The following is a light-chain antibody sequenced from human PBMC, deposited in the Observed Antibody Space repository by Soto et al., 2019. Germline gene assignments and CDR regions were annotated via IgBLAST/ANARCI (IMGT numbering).Light chain of an antibody. CDR3: QKRSNWPLT. Sequence: EIVVTQSPATLSLSPGDRATLSCRAGQSISSQLAWYQQKPGQAPRLLIHDASNRSTGIPARLSGSGSSTDFTLTISSLEPEDFAVYFCQKRSNWPLTFGGGTKVEIK. V-gene: IGKV3-11*01. CDR1: QSISSQ. CDR2: DAS. J-gene: IGKJ4*01.